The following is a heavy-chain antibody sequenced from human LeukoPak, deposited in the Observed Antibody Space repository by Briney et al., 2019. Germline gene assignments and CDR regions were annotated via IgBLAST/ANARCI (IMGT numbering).Heavy chain of an antibody. CDR3: AKANQDIVVVVAALPDYYYYMDV. Sequence: GGSLRLSCAASGFTFSSYAMSWVRQAPGKGLEWVSAISGSGGSTYYADSVKGRFTISRDNSKNTLYLQMNNLRAEDTAVYYCAKANQDIVVVVAALPDYYYYMDVWGKGTTVTVSS. J-gene: IGHJ6*03. CDR2: ISGSGGST. V-gene: IGHV3-23*01. CDR1: GFTFSSYA. D-gene: IGHD2-15*01.